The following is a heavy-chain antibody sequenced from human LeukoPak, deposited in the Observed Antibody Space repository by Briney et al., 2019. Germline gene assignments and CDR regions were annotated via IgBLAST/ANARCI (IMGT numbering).Heavy chain of an antibody. CDR3: ARGGAYTYGYY. D-gene: IGHD5-18*01. Sequence: ASVKVSCKASGYTFSNYGISWVRQAPGQGLEWMGWISPNSGGTNYAQKFQGRVTMTRDTSISTAYMELSSLRSDDTAVYYCARGGAYTYGYYWGQGTLVTVSS. CDR1: GYTFSNYG. V-gene: IGHV1-2*02. J-gene: IGHJ4*02. CDR2: ISPNSGGT.